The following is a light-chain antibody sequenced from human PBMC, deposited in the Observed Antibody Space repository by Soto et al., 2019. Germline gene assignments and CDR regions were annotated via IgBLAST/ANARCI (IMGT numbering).Light chain of an antibody. Sequence: QSVLTQPASVSGSPGQSIASSCTGTISDIGAYTFVSWYQQHPGKAPKLMLYDVNIRHSGVSNRFSGSKSGNTASLTISGLQAEDEDDYYCTSWTTSTTMIFGGGTKLTVL. J-gene: IGLJ2*01. CDR3: TSWTTSTTMI. CDR2: DVN. V-gene: IGLV2-14*03. CDR1: ISDIGAYTF.